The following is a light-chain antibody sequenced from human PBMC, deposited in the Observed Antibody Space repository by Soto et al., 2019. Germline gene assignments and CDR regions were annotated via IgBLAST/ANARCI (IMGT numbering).Light chain of an antibody. CDR2: KAS. J-gene: IGKJ1*01. CDR1: QSINSW. V-gene: IGKV1-5*03. CDR3: QQYNSYSWT. Sequence: DIQMTQSPSTLSASVGDRVTITCRASQSINSWLAWFQQKPGKAPKLLIYKASNLESGVPSRFSGSGSETEFTLTISSLQPDDFATYYCQQYNSYSWTFGQGTTV.